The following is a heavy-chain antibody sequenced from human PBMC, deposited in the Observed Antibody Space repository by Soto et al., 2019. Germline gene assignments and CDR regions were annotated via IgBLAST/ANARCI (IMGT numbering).Heavy chain of an antibody. Sequence: GGSLRLSCAASGFTFSSYAMSWVRQAPGKGLEWVSAISGSGGSTYYADSVKGRFTISRDNSKNTLYLQMNSLRAEDTAVYYCASPDSLHYYYYYGMDVWGQGTTVTVSS. CDR1: GFTFSSYA. V-gene: IGHV3-23*01. D-gene: IGHD2-21*01. CDR2: ISGSGGST. J-gene: IGHJ6*02. CDR3: ASPDSLHYYYYYGMDV.